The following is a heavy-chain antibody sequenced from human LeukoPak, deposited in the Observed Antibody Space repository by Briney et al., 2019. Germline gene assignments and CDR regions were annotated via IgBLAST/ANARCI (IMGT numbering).Heavy chain of an antibody. D-gene: IGHD6-13*01. CDR1: GFTFDDYA. V-gene: IGHV3-9*03. Sequence: GRSLRLSCAASGFTFDDYAMHWVRQAPGKGLEWVSGISWNSGSIGYADSVKGRFTISRDNAKNSLYLQMNSLRAEDMALYYCAKGAGQQLPHDAIDIWGQGTLVTVSS. J-gene: IGHJ3*02. CDR2: ISWNSGSI. CDR3: AKGAGQQLPHDAIDI.